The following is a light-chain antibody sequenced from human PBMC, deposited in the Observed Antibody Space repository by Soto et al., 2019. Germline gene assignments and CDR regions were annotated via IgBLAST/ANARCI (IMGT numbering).Light chain of an antibody. CDR1: SGDVGGYNY. CDR2: EVS. V-gene: IGLV2-14*01. CDR3: SSYTSSSTYYV. Sequence: QSALTQPASVSGSPGQSITISCTGTSGDVGGYNYVSWYQQHPGKAPKLMIYEVSNRPSGVSNRFSGSKSGNTASLTISGLQAEDEADYYCSSYTSSSTYYVFXTGTKVTVL. J-gene: IGLJ1*01.